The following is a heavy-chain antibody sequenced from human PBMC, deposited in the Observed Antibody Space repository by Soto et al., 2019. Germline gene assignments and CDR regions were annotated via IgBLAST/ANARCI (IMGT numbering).Heavy chain of an antibody. V-gene: IGHV1-69*01. Sequence: QVQLVQSGAEVKKPGSSVKVSCKASGGTLNKHAITWVRRAPGQGLAWLGGIIPMIGIPNYPQKFQGRVTITAADSTNTSNMELHSLTSDDTAVYYCARGGTSGWLKGAYDVWGQGTMVTVSS. D-gene: IGHD6-13*01. J-gene: IGHJ3*01. CDR2: IIPMIGIP. CDR1: GGTLNKHA. CDR3: ARGGTSGWLKGAYDV.